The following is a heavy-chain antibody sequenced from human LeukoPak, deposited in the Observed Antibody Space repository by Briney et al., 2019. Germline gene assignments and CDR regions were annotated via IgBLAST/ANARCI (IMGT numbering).Heavy chain of an antibody. CDR1: GGSISRYY. V-gene: IGHV4-59*08. CDR3: ASDYDSSGYYYL. CDR2: SHYSGST. D-gene: IGHD3-22*01. Sequence: PSETLSLTCTVSGGSISRYYWSWIRQPPGKGLEWIGYSHYSGSTNYNPSLKSRVTISLDTSKNQFSLKLSSVTAADTAVYYCASDYDSSGYYYLWGQGTLVTVSS. J-gene: IGHJ4*02.